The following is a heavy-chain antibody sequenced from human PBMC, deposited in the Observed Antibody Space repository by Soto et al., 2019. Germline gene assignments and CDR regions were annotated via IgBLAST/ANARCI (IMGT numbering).Heavy chain of an antibody. CDR2: ISAYNGNT. J-gene: IGHJ3*02. V-gene: IGHV1-18*01. Sequence: ASVKVSCKASGYTFTSYGISWVRQAPGQGLEWMGLISAYNGNTNYAQKLQGRVTMTTDTSTSTAYMELRSLRSDDTAVYYCARMGHYYDSSGYKTGAFDIWGQGTMVTVSS. CDR3: ARMGHYYDSSGYKTGAFDI. D-gene: IGHD3-22*01. CDR1: GYTFTSYG.